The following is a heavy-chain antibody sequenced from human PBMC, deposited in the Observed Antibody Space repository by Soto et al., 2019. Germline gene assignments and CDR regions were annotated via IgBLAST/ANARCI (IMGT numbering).Heavy chain of an antibody. Sequence: QVQLVQSGAEVKKPGASVKVSCKASGYTFTSYGISWVRQAPGQGLEWMGWISAYNGNTNYAQKLQGRVTMTTDTATSAASMELRSLRSDDTAVYYCARDRATRYSPGWFDPWGQGTLVTVSS. J-gene: IGHJ5*02. CDR2: ISAYNGNT. D-gene: IGHD6-13*01. V-gene: IGHV1-18*01. CDR1: GYTFTSYG. CDR3: ARDRATRYSPGWFDP.